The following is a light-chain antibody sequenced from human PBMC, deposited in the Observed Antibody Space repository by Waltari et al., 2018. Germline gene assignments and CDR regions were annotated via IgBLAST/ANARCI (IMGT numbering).Light chain of an antibody. CDR2: EVT. CDR1: SSDVGANNF. J-gene: IGLJ2*01. CDR3: CSYTTIGPVL. Sequence: QSALTQPASVSGSPGQSIAISCIGTSSDVGANNFLSWYQQHPGRAPKLMIHEVTKRPAGVSTRFSGSKSGNTASLTISVLQAEDEADYYCCSYTTIGPVLIGGGTKVTVL. V-gene: IGLV2-23*02.